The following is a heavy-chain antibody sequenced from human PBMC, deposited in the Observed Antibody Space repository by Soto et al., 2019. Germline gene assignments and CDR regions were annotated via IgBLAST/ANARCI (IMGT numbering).Heavy chain of an antibody. V-gene: IGHV3-66*01. CDR3: ARAKGPHIYYYSYMDV. CDR2: IYSGGST. CDR1: EFTVNSNY. J-gene: IGHJ6*03. Sequence: GGSLRLSCAASEFTVNSNYMSWVRQAPGKGLEWVSVIYSGGSTFYADSVKGRFTISRDNSKNTLYLQMNRLRAEDTAVYYCARAKGPHIYYYSYMDVWGKGTRVTVSS.